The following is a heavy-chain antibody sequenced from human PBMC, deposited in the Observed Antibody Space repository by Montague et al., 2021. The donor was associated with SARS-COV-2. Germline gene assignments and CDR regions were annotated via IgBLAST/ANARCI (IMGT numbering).Heavy chain of an antibody. CDR2: IYSGGST. CDR3: ARVTGDGDYAFDY. CDR1: GFTVSSNY. J-gene: IGHJ4*02. V-gene: IGHV3-53*01. Sequence: SPSLSCAASGFTVSSNYMSWVRQAPGKGLEWVSLIYSGGSTYYADSVKGRFTISRDNSKNTLYLQMNSLRAEDTAVYYCARVTGDGDYAFDYWGQGTLVTVSS. D-gene: IGHD4-17*01.